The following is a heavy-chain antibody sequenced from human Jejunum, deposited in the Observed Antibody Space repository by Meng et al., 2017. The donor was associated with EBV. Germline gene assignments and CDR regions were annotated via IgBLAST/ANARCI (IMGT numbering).Heavy chain of an antibody. CDR3: ARDQNGSYFAY. D-gene: IGHD1-26*01. Sequence: QVQLQESGPGLVMPSETLSLACTGSGGSVSSGGYYWSWIRQPPGKGLEWIGYIYNSESTNYKSSLKSRVTISADTSKNQFSLRLSSVTAADTAVYYCARDQNGSYFAYWGQGTLVTVSS. CDR1: GGSVSSGGYY. CDR2: IYNSEST. J-gene: IGHJ4*02. V-gene: IGHV4-61*08.